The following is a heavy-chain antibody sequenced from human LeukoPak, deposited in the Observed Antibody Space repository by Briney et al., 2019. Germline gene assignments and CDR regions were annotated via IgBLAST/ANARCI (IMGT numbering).Heavy chain of an antibody. D-gene: IGHD6-13*01. CDR3: ARRLPAAGTGGADY. CDR1: GFTFSTYA. V-gene: IGHV3-23*01. Sequence: PGGSLRLSCTASGFTFSTYAMSWVRQAPGKGLEWVSSISVSGDTTYYADSVKGRFTISRDSSKNTLYLQMNSLRAEDTAVYYCARRLPAAGTGGADYWGQGTPVTVSP. J-gene: IGHJ4*02. CDR2: ISVSGDTT.